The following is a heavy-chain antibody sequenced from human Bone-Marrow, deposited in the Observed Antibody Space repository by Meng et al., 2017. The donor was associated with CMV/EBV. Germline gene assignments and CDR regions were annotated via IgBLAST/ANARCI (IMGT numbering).Heavy chain of an antibody. J-gene: IGHJ4*02. D-gene: IGHD3-22*01. CDR2: VYYSGST. CDR1: GASLGSYY. CDR3: ARASYDSSGYYYYFDQ. Sequence: SEPLSLTCNVSGASLGSYYWSWIRQSPGKGLEWIGYVYYSGSTDYNPSLKSRLTISVDTSKNQFSLQLSSVTSADTAVYYCARASYDSSGYYYYFDQWGQGTLVTVSS. V-gene: IGHV4-59*01.